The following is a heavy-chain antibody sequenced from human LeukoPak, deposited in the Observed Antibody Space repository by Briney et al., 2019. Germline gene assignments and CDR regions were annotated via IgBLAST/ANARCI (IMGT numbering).Heavy chain of an antibody. J-gene: IGHJ4*02. D-gene: IGHD3-9*01. CDR3: AKWGDYDILTGYYVSDF. CDR1: GFIFRNYA. Sequence: GASLRLSCAASGFIFRNYAMSWLRQAPGKGLEWVSAITGSGNTTYYPDSVKVRFTIPRDNSKNTMYVEVNTLSAEDTAVYYCAKWGDYDILTGYYVSDFWGQGTLVTVSS. V-gene: IGHV3-23*01. CDR2: ITGSGNTT.